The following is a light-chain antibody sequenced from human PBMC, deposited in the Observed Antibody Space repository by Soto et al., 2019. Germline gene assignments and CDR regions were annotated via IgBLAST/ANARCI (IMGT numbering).Light chain of an antibody. CDR1: QSVSSN. J-gene: IGKJ2*01. CDR2: GAS. CDR3: QQYDYWPYT. V-gene: IGKV3-15*01. Sequence: EIVMTQSPATLSVSPGERATLSCRASQSVSSNLAWYQQKPGQAPRLLIYGASTRATGIPARVSGSGFGTECTLTISSLQSEDFAVYYGQQYDYWPYTFGQGPKLEIK.